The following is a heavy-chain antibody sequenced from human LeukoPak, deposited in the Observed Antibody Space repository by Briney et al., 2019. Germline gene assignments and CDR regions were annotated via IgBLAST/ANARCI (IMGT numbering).Heavy chain of an antibody. CDR3: ARVSGYDWESFYDY. CDR1: GGSISSYY. CDR2: IYYSGST. Sequence: SETLSLTCTVSGGSISSYYWSWIRQPPGKGLEWIGYIYYSGSTNYNPSLKSRVTISVDTSKNQFSLTLRSVTAADTAMYYCARVSGYDWESFYDYWGQGSLVTVSS. D-gene: IGHD5-12*01. J-gene: IGHJ4*02. V-gene: IGHV4-59*01.